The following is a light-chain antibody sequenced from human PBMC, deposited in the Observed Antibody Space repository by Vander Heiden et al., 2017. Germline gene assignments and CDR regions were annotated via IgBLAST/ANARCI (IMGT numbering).Light chain of an antibody. CDR1: QSISSW. J-gene: IGKJ4*01. CDR2: TAC. CDR3: QRYNSYPLT. Sequence: DIQLTQSPSTLSASVGDRVTITCRASQSISSWLAWYQQIPGKAPKLLIYTACSLESGVPSRFSGSGSGTEFTLTISRLQPDDFATYYCQRYNSYPLTFGGGTKVEIK. V-gene: IGKV1-5*03.